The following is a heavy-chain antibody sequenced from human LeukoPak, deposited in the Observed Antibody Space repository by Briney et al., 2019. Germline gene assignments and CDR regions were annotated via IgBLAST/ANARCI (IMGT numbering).Heavy chain of an antibody. CDR2: FYDSGNT. CDR3: AAMVRGDNFDY. D-gene: IGHD3-10*01. CDR1: GYSISSGYY. V-gene: IGHV4-38-2*02. J-gene: IGHJ4*02. Sequence: SETLSLTCTVSGYSISSGYYWGWIRQPPGKGLEWIGSFYDSGNTYYNPSLKSRVTISVDTSKKQFSLKLSSVTAADTAVYYCAAMVRGDNFDYWGQGTLVTVSS.